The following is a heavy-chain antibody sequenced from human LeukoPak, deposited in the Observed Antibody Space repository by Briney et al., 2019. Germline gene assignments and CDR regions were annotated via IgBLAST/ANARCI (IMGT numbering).Heavy chain of an antibody. Sequence: SETLSLTCTVSGGSISSYYWSWIRQPAGKGLEWIGRIYTSGSTNYNPSLKSRVTMSVDTSKNQFSLKLSSVTAADTAVYYCARLGGSHCGGNSDRLFDYWGQGTLVTVSS. J-gene: IGHJ4*02. CDR1: GGSISSYY. CDR2: IYTSGST. D-gene: IGHD4-23*01. CDR3: ARLGGSHCGGNSDRLFDY. V-gene: IGHV4-4*07.